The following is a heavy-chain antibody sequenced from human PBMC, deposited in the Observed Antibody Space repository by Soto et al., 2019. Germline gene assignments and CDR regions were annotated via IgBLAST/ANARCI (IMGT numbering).Heavy chain of an antibody. J-gene: IGHJ6*03. CDR1: GYNFSSHD. Sequence: QVHLVQAGAEVRKPGASVQVSCKASGYNFSSHDIHWVRQAPGQGLEWMGWINAGNGNTRYSQKFQDRITITRAASASTAYMELSRLRSEATAIYYCARDSFYCGGRYCYHYSFYMDVWGKGTTVTVSS. V-gene: IGHV1-3*01. D-gene: IGHD2-21*01. CDR3: ARDSFYCGGRYCYHYSFYMDV. CDR2: INAGNGNT.